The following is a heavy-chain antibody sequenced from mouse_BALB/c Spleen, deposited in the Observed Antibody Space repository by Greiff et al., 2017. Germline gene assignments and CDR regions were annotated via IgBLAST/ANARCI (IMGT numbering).Heavy chain of an antibody. V-gene: IGHV5-6-5*01. Sequence: EVKVVESGGGLVKPGGSLKLSCAASGFTFSSYAMSWVRQTPEKRLEWVASISSGGSTYYPDSVKGRFTISRDNARNILYLQMSSLRSADTAMYYWARGGGKGYDGYYFDYWGQGTTLTVSS. CDR2: ISSGGST. CDR3: ARGGGKGYDGYYFDY. J-gene: IGHJ2*01. D-gene: IGHD2-14*01. CDR1: GFTFSSYA.